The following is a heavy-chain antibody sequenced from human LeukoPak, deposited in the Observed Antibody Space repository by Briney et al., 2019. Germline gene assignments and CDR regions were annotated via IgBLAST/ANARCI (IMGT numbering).Heavy chain of an antibody. CDR1: GFTFSGSA. V-gene: IGHV3-73*01. Sequence: GRSLKLSCATSGFTFSGSAIHWVRQASGKGLEWVGRIRSEDDTYATAYAASVKGRFSISRDDSKNTAYLQMNGLRAEDTAVYYCTRLPTVTAAFDIWGQGTMVTVSS. J-gene: IGHJ3*02. CDR3: TRLPTVTAAFDI. D-gene: IGHD4-17*01. CDR2: IRSEDDTYAT.